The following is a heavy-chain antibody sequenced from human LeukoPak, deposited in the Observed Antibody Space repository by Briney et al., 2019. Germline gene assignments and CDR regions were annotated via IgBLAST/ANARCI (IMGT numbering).Heavy chain of an antibody. CDR2: ISYDGSTK. CDR3: GKDPLAYSTSSPGDY. J-gene: IGHJ4*02. V-gene: IGHV3-30-3*01. D-gene: IGHD6-6*01. Sequence: GGSLRLSCAASKFTFSGYAMNWVRQAPGKGLEWVALISYDGSTKYYADSVKGRFTISRDNSKNTLYLQMNSLRAEDTAVYYCGKDPLAYSTSSPGDYWGQGTLVSVSS. CDR1: KFTFSGYA.